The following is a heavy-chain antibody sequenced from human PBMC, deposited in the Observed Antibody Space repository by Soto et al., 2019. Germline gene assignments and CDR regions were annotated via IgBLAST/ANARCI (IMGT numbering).Heavy chain of an antibody. D-gene: IGHD2-2*02. J-gene: IGHJ5*02. CDR2: IFSNDEK. Sequence: SGPTLVNPTETLTLTCTASGFSLSNARMGVSWIRQPPGKALEWLAHIFSNDEKSYSTSLKSRLTISKDTSKSQVVLTMTNMDPVDTATYYCARMVVVPAAISYNWFDPWGQGTLVTVS. CDR3: ARMVVVPAAISYNWFDP. CDR1: GFSLSNARMG. V-gene: IGHV2-26*01.